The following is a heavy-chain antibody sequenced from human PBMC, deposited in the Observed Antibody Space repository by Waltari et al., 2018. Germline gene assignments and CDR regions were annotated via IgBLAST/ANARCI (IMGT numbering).Heavy chain of an antibody. Sequence: EVQLMESGGGLVQPGRSLRPSCAGSRFTFDGYAMHWVRQVPGRALEWVSGIDWRSGRIAYADSVKGRFIISRDDARNSLNLQMNTLRVDDTAVYYCTKDLLPGGADVWGRGTTVTVSS. CDR3: TKDLLPGGADV. CDR1: RFTFDGYA. V-gene: IGHV3-9*01. J-gene: IGHJ6*02. D-gene: IGHD2-15*01. CDR2: IDWRSGRI.